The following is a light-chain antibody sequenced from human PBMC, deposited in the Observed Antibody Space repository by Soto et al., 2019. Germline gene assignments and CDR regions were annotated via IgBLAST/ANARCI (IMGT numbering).Light chain of an antibody. J-gene: IGLJ3*02. CDR1: YSNVGSNV. Sequence: QSVLTQPPSASGTPGQRVTISCSGTYSNVGSNVVNWYQQVPGAAPKLVIYSNDRRPPGVPDRFFGSKSGASASLAISGLQTEDEADYYCAAWDDSLIALLFGGGTKVTVL. V-gene: IGLV1-44*01. CDR2: SND. CDR3: AAWDDSLIALL.